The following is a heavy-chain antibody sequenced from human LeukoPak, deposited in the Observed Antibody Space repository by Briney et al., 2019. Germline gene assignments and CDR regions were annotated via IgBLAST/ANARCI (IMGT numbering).Heavy chain of an antibody. Sequence: SVKVSCKVSGYTLTELSMHWVRQAPGKGLEWMGGFDPEDGETIYAQKFQGRVTMTEDTSTDTAYMELSSLRSEDTAVYYCARDAVQSPGSSWYKTRDTFDIWGQGTMVTVSS. D-gene: IGHD6-13*01. V-gene: IGHV1-24*01. J-gene: IGHJ3*02. CDR2: FDPEDGET. CDR3: ARDAVQSPGSSWYKTRDTFDI. CDR1: GYTLTELS.